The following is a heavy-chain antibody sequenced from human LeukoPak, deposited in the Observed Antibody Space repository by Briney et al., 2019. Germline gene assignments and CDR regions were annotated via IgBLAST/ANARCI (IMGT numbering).Heavy chain of an antibody. V-gene: IGHV3-9*01. CDR2: ISWNSGSI. CDR3: AKALITFGGVIVNPLDY. D-gene: IGHD3-16*02. Sequence: VQPGRSLRLSCAASGFTFDDYAMHWVRQAPGKGLEWVSGISWNSGSIGYADSVKGRFTISRDNAKNSLYLQMNSLGAEDTAVYCCAKALITFGGVIVNPLDYWGQGTLVTVSS. J-gene: IGHJ4*02. CDR1: GFTFDDYA.